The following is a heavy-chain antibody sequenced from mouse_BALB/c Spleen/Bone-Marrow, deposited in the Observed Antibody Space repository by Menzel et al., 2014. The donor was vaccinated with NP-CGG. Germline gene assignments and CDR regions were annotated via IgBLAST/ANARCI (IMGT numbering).Heavy chain of an antibody. CDR3: ARPTTVVATGGSFDY. D-gene: IGHD1-1*01. Sequence: EVNVVESGGDLVKPGGSLKLSCAASGFTFSSYGMSWVCQTPDKRLEWVATISSGGSYTYYPDSVKGRFTISRDNAKNTLYLQMSSLKSEDTAMYYYARPTTVVATGGSFDYWGQGTTLTVSS. V-gene: IGHV5-6*01. J-gene: IGHJ2*01. CDR2: ISSGGSYT. CDR1: GFTFSSYG.